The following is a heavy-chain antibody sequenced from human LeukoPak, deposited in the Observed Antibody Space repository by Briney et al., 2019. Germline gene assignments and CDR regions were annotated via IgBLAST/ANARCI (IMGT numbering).Heavy chain of an antibody. CDR2: ISTGSHYT. CDR3: VRFYGLGTWNDAFDI. D-gene: IGHD3-10*01. Sequence: GGSLRLSCAASAFTFSDYYMSWIRQAPGKGLEWVSYISTGSHYTNYADSVKGRFTISRDDARNSLFLQINSLRAEDMAVYYCVRFYGLGTWNDAFDIWGQGTMVTVSS. CDR1: AFTFSDYY. V-gene: IGHV3-11*03. J-gene: IGHJ3*02.